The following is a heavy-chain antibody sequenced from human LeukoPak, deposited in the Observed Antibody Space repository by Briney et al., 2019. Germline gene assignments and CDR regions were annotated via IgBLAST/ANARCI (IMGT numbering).Heavy chain of an antibody. Sequence: ASVKVSCKGSGYTLSNHAFSWVRQAPGQGLEWMGWISADNGNTNHAQKFQGRVSLTTDTSTSTAYMELRSLRSDDTAVYYCARRSSSASSYYYYGMDVWGQGTTVTVSS. D-gene: IGHD6-6*01. J-gene: IGHJ6*02. CDR1: GYTLSNHA. CDR3: ARRSSSASSYYYYGMDV. CDR2: ISADNGNT. V-gene: IGHV1-18*04.